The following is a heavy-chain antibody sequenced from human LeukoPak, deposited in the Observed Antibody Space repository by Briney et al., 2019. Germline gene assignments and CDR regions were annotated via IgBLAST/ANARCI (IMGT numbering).Heavy chain of an antibody. J-gene: IGHJ4*02. CDR2: INHSGST. Sequence: SETLSLTCTVSGGSISSSNYYWSWIRQPPGKGLEWIGEINHSGSTNYNPSLKSRVTISVDTSKNQFSLKLSSVTAADTAVYYCARQSHYYGSGSYYLDYWGQGTLVTVSS. V-gene: IGHV4-39*01. CDR1: GGSISSSNYY. CDR3: ARQSHYYGSGSYYLDY. D-gene: IGHD3-10*01.